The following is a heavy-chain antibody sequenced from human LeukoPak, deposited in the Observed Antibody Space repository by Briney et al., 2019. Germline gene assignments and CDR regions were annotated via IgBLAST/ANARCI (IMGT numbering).Heavy chain of an antibody. CDR3: ARLPGIAAV. D-gene: IGHD6-13*01. CDR1: GGSTSRYY. CDR2: IYYSGST. J-gene: IGHJ1*01. V-gene: IGHV4-59*08. Sequence: SETLSLTCTVSGGSTSRYYGSWVRQPTGKRLEWIGYIYYSGSTTYNPSLKSRVTISIDTSKNQFSLNLSSVTAADTAVYYCARLPGIAAVWGQGTLVIVSS.